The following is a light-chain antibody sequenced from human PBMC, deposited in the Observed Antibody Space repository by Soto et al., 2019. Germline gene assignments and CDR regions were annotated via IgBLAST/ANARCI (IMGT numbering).Light chain of an antibody. V-gene: IGLV1-40*01. CDR2: GNS. CDR1: SSNIGAGYD. J-gene: IGLJ2*01. Sequence: QSVLTQPPSVSGAPGQRVTISCTGSSSNIGAGYDVRWYQQLPRTAPKLLIYGNSNRPSGVPDRFSGSKSGTSASLAITGLQAEDEADYYCQSYDSSLSGGVFGGGTKLTVL. CDR3: QSYDSSLSGGV.